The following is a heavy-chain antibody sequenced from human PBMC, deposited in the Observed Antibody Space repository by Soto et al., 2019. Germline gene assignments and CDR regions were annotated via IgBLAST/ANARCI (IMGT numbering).Heavy chain of an antibody. CDR2: ISGGGDAT. CDR3: VRKVVGSTSRPNYWYFDL. V-gene: IGHV3-23*01. J-gene: IGHJ2*01. CDR1: GFTLINYA. D-gene: IGHD2-2*01. Sequence: EVQLLESGGGLVRPGGSLRLSCAGSGFTLINYAMNWVRQAPGKGLEWVSTISGGGDATFFPDSVRGRFTISRDNSKNTVTLQMNSLGVDDTAVYYCVRKVVGSTSRPNYWYFDLWGRGTLVTVSS.